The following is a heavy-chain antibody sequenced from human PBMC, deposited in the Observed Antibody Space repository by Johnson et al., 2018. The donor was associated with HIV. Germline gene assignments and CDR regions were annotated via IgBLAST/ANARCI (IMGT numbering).Heavy chain of an antibody. Sequence: VQLVESGGGLVQPGRSLRLSCAASGFTFDDYAMHWVRQAPGKGLEWVSGISGDGTRIYYADSVKGRFTISRDNSKNTLYLQMNSLRAEDTAVYYCAMGGNYYDSRGGGAFDIWGQGTMVTVSS. CDR3: AMGGNYYDSRGGGAFDI. J-gene: IGHJ3*02. CDR2: ISGDGTRI. V-gene: IGHV3-9*01. CDR1: GFTFDDYA. D-gene: IGHD3-22*01.